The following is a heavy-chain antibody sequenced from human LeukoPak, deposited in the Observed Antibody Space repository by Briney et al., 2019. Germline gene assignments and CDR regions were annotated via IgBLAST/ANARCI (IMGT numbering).Heavy chain of an antibody. J-gene: IGHJ4*02. V-gene: IGHV4-34*01. CDR3: VRAYDY. Sequence: PSETLSLTCAVYGGSFSGSNWSWIRRPPGKGLEWIGEIYNSGSTIHNPSLKSRVTISVDTSKNQLSLNLNSVTAADTAVYYCVRAYDYWGQGTLVTVSS. CDR2: IYNSGST. CDR1: GGSFSGSN.